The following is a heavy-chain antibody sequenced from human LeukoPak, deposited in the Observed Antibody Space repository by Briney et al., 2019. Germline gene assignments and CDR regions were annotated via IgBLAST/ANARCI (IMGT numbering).Heavy chain of an antibody. D-gene: IGHD3-10*01. Sequence: ASVRVSCKASGYTFTGYYMHWVRQAPGQGLEWMGWINPNSGGTNYAQKFQGRVTMTRDTSISTAYMELSRLRSDDTAVYYCARDPLELNHGSGSYYNFGFDPWGQGTLVTVSS. V-gene: IGHV1-2*02. CDR2: INPNSGGT. CDR3: ARDPLELNHGSGSYYNFGFDP. CDR1: GYTFTGYY. J-gene: IGHJ5*02.